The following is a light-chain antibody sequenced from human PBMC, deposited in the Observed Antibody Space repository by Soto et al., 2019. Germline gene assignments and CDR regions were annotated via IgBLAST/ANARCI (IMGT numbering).Light chain of an antibody. J-gene: IGLJ1*01. V-gene: IGLV1-47*01. CDR1: SSNIGRNF. CDR3: ATCDDSASAYV. CDR2: RDT. Sequence: QSVLTQPPSASGTPGQRVSISCSGSSSNIGRNFVYWYQQLPGTAPKLIIFRDTQRPSGVPDRFSASKSGTSASLAIRGLRSDDEADYYCATCDDSASAYVFGIGTKVTVL.